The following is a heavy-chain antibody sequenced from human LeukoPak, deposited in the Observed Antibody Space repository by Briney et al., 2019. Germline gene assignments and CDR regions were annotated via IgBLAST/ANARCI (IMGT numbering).Heavy chain of an antibody. J-gene: IGHJ5*02. D-gene: IGHD6-13*01. CDR3: ARDAAAAGPNWFDP. Sequence: SETLSLTCGVSGGSISSGNWWSWVRQPPGKGLEWIGEISHSGSTHYNPSLKSRVTMSVDKSKNQFSLKLSSVTAADTALYYCARDAAAAGPNWFDPWGQGTLVTVSS. CDR2: ISHSGST. CDR1: GGSISSGNW. V-gene: IGHV4-4*02.